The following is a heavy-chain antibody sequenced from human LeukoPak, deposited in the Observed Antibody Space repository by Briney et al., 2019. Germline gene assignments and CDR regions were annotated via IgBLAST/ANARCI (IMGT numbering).Heavy chain of an antibody. CDR2: IYTSGST. J-gene: IGHJ3*02. CDR3: ARVGEYSSSYNAFDI. V-gene: IGHV4-4*07. D-gene: IGHD6-6*01. Sequence: SETLSLTCTVSGGSISSYYWSWIRRPAGKGLEWIGRIYTSGSTNYNPSLKSRVTMSVDTSKNQFSLKLSSVTAADTAVYYCARVGEYSSSYNAFDIWGQGTMVTVSS. CDR1: GGSISSYY.